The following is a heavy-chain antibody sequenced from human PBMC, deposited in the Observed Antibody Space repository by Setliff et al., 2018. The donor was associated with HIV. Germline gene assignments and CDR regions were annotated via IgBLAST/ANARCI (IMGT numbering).Heavy chain of an antibody. Sequence: SETLSLTCAVSGYSISSGYYWGWIRQPPGKGLEWIGSISHSGSTYYNPSLKSRVAISVDTSKNQFSLKLTSVTAADTAVYYCARDQRTAVAGTYYWGQGTLVTVSS. J-gene: IGHJ4*02. CDR1: GYSISSGYY. V-gene: IGHV4-38-2*02. CDR3: ARDQRTAVAGTYY. D-gene: IGHD6-19*01. CDR2: ISHSGST.